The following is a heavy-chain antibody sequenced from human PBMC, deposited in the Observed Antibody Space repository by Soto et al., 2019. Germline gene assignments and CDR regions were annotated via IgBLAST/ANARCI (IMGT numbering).Heavy chain of an antibody. CDR2: IKQDGSEK. CDR3: AKGLGGATPAFDY. CDR1: GFTFSSYW. Sequence: EVQLVESGGGLVQPGGSLRLSCAASGFTFSSYWMSWVRQAPGKGLEWVANIKQDGSEKYYVDSVKGRFTISRDNAKNSLYLKMDSLRAEDTAVYYCAKGLGGATPAFDYWGQGTLVTVSS. D-gene: IGHD1-26*01. V-gene: IGHV3-7*01. J-gene: IGHJ4*02.